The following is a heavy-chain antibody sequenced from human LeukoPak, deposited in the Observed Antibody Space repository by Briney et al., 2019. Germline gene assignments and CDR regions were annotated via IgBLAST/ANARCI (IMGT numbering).Heavy chain of an antibody. CDR2: ISYDGSNK. CDR3: AKDIEPDYDSSGRDY. D-gene: IGHD3-22*01. Sequence: PGGSLRLSCAASGFTFSSYAMHWVRQAPGKGLEWVAVISYDGSNKYYADSVKGRFTISRDNSKNTLYLQMNSLRAEDTAVYYCAKDIEPDYDSSGRDYWGQGTLVTVSS. V-gene: IGHV3-30-3*01. CDR1: GFTFSSYA. J-gene: IGHJ4*02.